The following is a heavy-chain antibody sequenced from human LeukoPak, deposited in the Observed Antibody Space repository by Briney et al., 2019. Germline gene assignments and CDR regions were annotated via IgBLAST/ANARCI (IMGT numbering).Heavy chain of an antibody. D-gene: IGHD6-19*01. J-gene: IGHJ4*02. CDR2: IYYSGST. CDR3: ARFPYSSGADY. V-gene: IGHV4-59*01. Sequence: SETLSLTCTVSGGSISSYYWSWIRQPPGKGLEWIGYIYYSGSTNYNPSFKSRVTISVDTSKNRFSLKLSSVTAADTAVYYCARFPYSSGADYWGQGTLVTVSS. CDR1: GGSISSYY.